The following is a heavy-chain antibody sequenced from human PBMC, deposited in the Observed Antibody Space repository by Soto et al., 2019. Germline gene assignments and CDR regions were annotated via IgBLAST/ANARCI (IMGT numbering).Heavy chain of an antibody. CDR1: GFTFSSYS. Sequence: GGSLRLSCAASGFTFSSYSMNWVRQAPGKGLEWVSSISSSSSYIYYADSVKGRFTISRDNAKNSLYLQMNSLRAEDTAVYYCARVEDTIFGVVTEYYYGMDVWGQGTTVTVSS. CDR3: ARVEDTIFGVVTEYYYGMDV. J-gene: IGHJ6*02. V-gene: IGHV3-21*01. D-gene: IGHD3-3*01. CDR2: ISSSSSYI.